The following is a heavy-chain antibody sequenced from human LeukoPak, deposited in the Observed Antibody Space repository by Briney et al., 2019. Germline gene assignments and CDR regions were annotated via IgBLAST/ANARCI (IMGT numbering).Heavy chain of an antibody. D-gene: IGHD5-18*01. CDR1: GYTFTGYY. J-gene: IGHJ6*03. CDR2: INPNSGGT. CDR3: ARDRMVSVLHRYYYYYMDV. V-gene: IGHV1-2*02. Sequence: ASVKVSCKASGYTFTGYYMHWVRQAPGQGLEWMGWINPNSGGTNYAQKFQGRVTMTRDTSISTAYMELSRLRSDGTAVYYCARDRMVSVLHRYYYYYMDVWGKGTTVTISS.